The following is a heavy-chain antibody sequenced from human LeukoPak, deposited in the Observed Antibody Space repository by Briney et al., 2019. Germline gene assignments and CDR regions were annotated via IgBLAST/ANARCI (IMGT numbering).Heavy chain of an antibody. CDR3: TTDLTAPY. CDR1: GFTFTNVW. Sequence: PGGSLRLSCAASGFTFTNVWMSWVRQAPGKGREWVGRIKSKTDGGTIDYAAPVKGRFTISRDDSKKTLYLHMNSLKIEDTAVYYCTTDLTAPYWGQGTPVTVSS. CDR2: IKSKTDGGTI. D-gene: IGHD3-9*01. J-gene: IGHJ4*02. V-gene: IGHV3-15*01.